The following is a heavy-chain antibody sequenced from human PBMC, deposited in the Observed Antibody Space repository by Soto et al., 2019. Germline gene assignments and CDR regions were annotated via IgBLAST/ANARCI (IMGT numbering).Heavy chain of an antibody. J-gene: IGHJ3*02. CDR3: ACVPDYGDYGGLFAFDI. D-gene: IGHD4-17*01. CDR2: IWYDGSNK. V-gene: IGHV3-33*01. Sequence: QVQLVESGGGVVQPGRSLRLSCAASGFTFSSYGMHWVRQAPGKGLEWGAVIWYDGSNKYYADSVKVRFTISRDNTKNTLYPQMKSPRAEDTAVYYCACVPDYGDYGGLFAFDICVQVTMVTVAA. CDR1: GFTFSSYG.